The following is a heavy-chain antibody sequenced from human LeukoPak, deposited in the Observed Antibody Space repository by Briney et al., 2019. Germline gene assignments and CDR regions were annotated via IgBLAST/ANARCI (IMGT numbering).Heavy chain of an antibody. CDR3: AKGVVAATTAAYYGMDV. D-gene: IGHD2-15*01. J-gene: IGHJ6*02. CDR2: ISYDESDK. CDR1: GFTFSNYG. Sequence: GGSLRLSCAASGFTFSNYGMHWVRQAPGKGLEWVAVISYDESDKYHADSVKGRFTISRDNSKNTLYLQMNSLRPEDTAVYYCAKGVVAATTAAYYGMDVWGQGTTVTVSS. V-gene: IGHV3-30*18.